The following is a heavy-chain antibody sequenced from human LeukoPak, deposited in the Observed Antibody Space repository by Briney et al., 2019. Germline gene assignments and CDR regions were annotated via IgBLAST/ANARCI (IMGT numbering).Heavy chain of an antibody. J-gene: IGHJ6*03. CDR2: IIPIFGTA. V-gene: IGHV1-69*06. CDR1: GGTFSSFA. D-gene: IGHD2-8*01. Sequence: ASVKVSCKTSGGTFSSFAISWVRQAPGQGLQWMGGIIPIFGTANYAQKFQGRVTITADKSTSTAYMELSSLRSEDTAVYYCAREAWYCTNGVCLGAPPADYYYMDVWGKGTTVTVSS. CDR3: AREAWYCTNGVCLGAPPADYYYMDV.